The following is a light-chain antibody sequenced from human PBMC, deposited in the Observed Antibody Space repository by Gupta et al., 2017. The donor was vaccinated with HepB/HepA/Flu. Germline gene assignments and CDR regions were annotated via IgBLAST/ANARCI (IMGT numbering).Light chain of an antibody. CDR1: SSDVGNYNY. Sequence: QSALTQPPSASGSPGQSVTISCTGTSSDVGNYNYVSWYQQLPGKAHKLMIYEVTNRPAGVPDRFSGSKSGNTASLTVSGLQAEDEADYYCSSYAGNNIWVFGGGTKLTVL. CDR2: EVT. CDR3: SSYAGNNIWV. J-gene: IGLJ3*02. V-gene: IGLV2-8*01.